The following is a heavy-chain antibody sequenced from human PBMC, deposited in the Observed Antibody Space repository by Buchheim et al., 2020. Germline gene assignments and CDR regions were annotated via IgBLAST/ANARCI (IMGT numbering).Heavy chain of an antibody. J-gene: IGHJ5*02. D-gene: IGHD3-3*01. V-gene: IGHV4-34*01. CDR2: IYYSGST. Sequence: QVQLQQWGAGLLKPSETLSLTCAVYGGSFSGYYWSWIRQHPGKGLEWIGYIYYSGSTYYNPSLKSRVTISVDTSKNQFSLKLSSVTAADTAVYYCARWQSASIFGGNWFDPWGQGTL. CDR3: ARWQSASIFGGNWFDP. CDR1: GGSFSGYY.